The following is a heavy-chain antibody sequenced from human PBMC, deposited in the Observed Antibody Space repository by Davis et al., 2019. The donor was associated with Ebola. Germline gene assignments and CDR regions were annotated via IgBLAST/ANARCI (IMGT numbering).Heavy chain of an antibody. Sequence: PSETLSLTCTVSGGSISSSNYCWGWIRQPPGKGLGWIGSIYYTGSTYHNPSLKSRVTISVATSKEQFSLKLRSVTATDTAVYYCARQGYDFSGAFRRYFDYWGQGALVTVSS. CDR1: GGSISSSNYC. CDR3: ARQGYDFSGAFRRYFDY. CDR2: IYYTGST. J-gene: IGHJ4*02. D-gene: IGHD3/OR15-3a*01. V-gene: IGHV4-39*01.